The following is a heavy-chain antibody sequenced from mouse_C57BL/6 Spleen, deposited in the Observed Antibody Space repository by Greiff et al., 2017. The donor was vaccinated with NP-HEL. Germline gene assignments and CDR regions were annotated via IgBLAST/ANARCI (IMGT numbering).Heavy chain of an antibody. D-gene: IGHD1-1*01. CDR1: GYTFTDHT. Sequence: VQLQQSDAELVKPGASVKISCKVSGYTFTDHTIHWMKQRPEQGLEWIGYIYPRDGSTKYNEKFKGKATLTADKSSSTAYMQLNSLTSEDSAVYFCASTVVRTYWYFDVWGTGTTVTVSS. V-gene: IGHV1-78*01. J-gene: IGHJ1*03. CDR3: ASTVVRTYWYFDV. CDR2: IYPRDGST.